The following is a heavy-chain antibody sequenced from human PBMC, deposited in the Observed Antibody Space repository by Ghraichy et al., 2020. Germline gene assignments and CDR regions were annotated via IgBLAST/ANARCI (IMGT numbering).Heavy chain of an antibody. Sequence: SQTLSLTCTVSGGSVNNDNFHWSWIRQPPGKGLEWIGNIHDSGSTNYNPSLQSRVTISVDTAKNQFFLSLSSLTAADTAVYYCARGGPLCFDFWNGYRVYDVDVWGQGTTVTVSS. V-gene: IGHV4-61*01. CDR1: GGSVNNDNFH. CDR2: IHDSGST. D-gene: IGHD3-3*01. J-gene: IGHJ6*02. CDR3: ARGGPLCFDFWNGYRVYDVDV.